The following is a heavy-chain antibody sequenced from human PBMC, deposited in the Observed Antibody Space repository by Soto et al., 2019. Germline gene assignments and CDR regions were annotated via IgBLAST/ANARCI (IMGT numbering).Heavy chain of an antibody. D-gene: IGHD4-17*01. CDR1: GGSISSYY. CDR2: IYHSGST. V-gene: IGHV4-59*01. Sequence: TSETLSLTCTVSGGSISSYYWSWIRQPPGKGLEWIGYIYHSGSTNYNPSLKSRVTISVDTSKNQFSLKLSSVTAADTAVYYCASGDYTPLFDYWGQGTLVTVSS. J-gene: IGHJ4*02. CDR3: ASGDYTPLFDY.